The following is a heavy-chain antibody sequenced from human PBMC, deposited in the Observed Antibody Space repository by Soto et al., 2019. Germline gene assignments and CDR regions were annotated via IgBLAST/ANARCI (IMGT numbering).Heavy chain of an antibody. CDR3: AHRRHVELGPLRLFDY. CDR2: IYWDDDK. D-gene: IGHD2-15*01. V-gene: IGHV2-5*02. CDR1: GFSLSTSGVG. Sequence: QITLKESGPTLVKPTQTLTLTCTFSGFSLSTSGVGVGCIRQPPGEALEWLALIYWDDDKRYSPSLNSRLTITKNTSKNQVVLTMTDMDPVDTATYFCAHRRHVELGPLRLFDYWGQGTQVTVSS. J-gene: IGHJ4*02.